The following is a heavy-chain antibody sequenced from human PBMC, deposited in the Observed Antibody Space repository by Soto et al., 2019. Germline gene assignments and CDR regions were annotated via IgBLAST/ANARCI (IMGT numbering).Heavy chain of an antibody. CDR3: AREHRLLWFGELLI. CDR2: INPSGGST. V-gene: IGHV1-46*01. CDR1: GYTFTNYY. Sequence: QVQLVQSGAEVKKPGASVKVSCKASGYTFTNYYIHWVRQAPGQGLEWMGIINPSGGSTDYTQKFQDRVTMSRDTSTSTVYMELSSLRSEDTAVYYCAREHRLLWFGELLIWGQGTLVTVSS. D-gene: IGHD3-10*01. J-gene: IGHJ4*02.